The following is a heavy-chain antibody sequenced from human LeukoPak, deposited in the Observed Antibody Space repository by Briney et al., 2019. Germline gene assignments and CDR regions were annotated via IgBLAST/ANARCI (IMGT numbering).Heavy chain of an antibody. CDR1: GFTFSSYG. D-gene: IGHD3-22*01. CDR3: ARASYYDSSGYSY. CDR2: ISSSSSYI. Sequence: GGSLRLSCAASGFTFSSYGMHWVRQAPGKGLEWVSSISSSSSYIYYADSVKGRFTISRDNAKNSLYLQMNSLRAEDTAVYYCARASYYDSSGYSYWGQGTLVTVSS. V-gene: IGHV3-21*01. J-gene: IGHJ4*02.